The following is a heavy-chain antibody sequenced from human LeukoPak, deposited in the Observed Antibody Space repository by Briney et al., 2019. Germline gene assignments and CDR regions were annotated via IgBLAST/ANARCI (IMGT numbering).Heavy chain of an antibody. D-gene: IGHD3-3*01. J-gene: IGHJ4*02. CDR2: ITRSGSNI. V-gene: IGHV3-48*03. CDR1: QLIFSKYG. Sequence: GGSLRLSCTGSQLIFSKYGLNWVRQSPGKGLEWISSITRSGSNIDYADSVRGRFTISRDNAKNSLFRHMNSLRVEDTAVYYCARLTIYDDTDYWGQGTLVTVSS. CDR3: ARLTIYDDTDY.